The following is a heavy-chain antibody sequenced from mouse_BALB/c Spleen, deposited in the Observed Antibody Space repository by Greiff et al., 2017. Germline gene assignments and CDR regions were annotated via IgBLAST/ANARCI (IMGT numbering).Heavy chain of an antibody. Sequence: EVKVEESGGGLVQPGGSMKLSCVASGFTFSNYWMNWVRQSPEKGLEWVAEIRLKSNNYATHYAESVKGRFTISRDDSKSSVYLQMNNLRAEDTGIYYCTRGYYDYDYAMDDWGQGTSVTVSS. CDR1: GFTFSNYW. CDR3: TRGYYDYDYAMDD. D-gene: IGHD2-4*01. CDR2: IRLKSNNYAT. J-gene: IGHJ4*01. V-gene: IGHV6-6*02.